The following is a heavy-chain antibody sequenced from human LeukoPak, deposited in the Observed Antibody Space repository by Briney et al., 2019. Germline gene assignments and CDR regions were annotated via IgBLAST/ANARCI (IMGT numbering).Heavy chain of an antibody. J-gene: IGHJ4*02. CDR1: GFTFSRNA. D-gene: IGHD6-19*01. Sequence: GGSLRLSCAASGFTFSRNAMSWVRQAPGKGLEWVSGIFGSGGSTHYADSVKGRFTISRDNSKNTVYLQMNSLRAEDTAVYYCAKTTTGYSSGRFPGWPVDYWGQGTLVTVSS. CDR3: AKTTTGYSSGRFPGWPVDY. V-gene: IGHV3-23*01. CDR2: IFGSGGST.